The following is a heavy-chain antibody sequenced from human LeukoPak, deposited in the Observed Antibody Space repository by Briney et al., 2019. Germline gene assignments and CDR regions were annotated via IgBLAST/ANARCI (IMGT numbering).Heavy chain of an antibody. CDR2: ISWDGGST. J-gene: IGHJ6*04. V-gene: IGHV3-43D*04. CDR3: AKTLVGYSYGTDYYGMDV. CDR1: GFTFDDYA. D-gene: IGHD5-18*01. Sequence: GGSVRLSCAASGFTFDDYAMHWVRQAPGKGLEWVSLISWDGGSTYYADSVKGRFTISRDNSKNSLYLQMNSLRAEDTALYYCAKTLVGYSYGTDYYGMDVWGKGTTVTVSS.